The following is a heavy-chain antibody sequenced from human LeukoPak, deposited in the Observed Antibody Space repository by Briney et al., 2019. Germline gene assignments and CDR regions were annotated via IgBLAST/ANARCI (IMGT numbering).Heavy chain of an antibody. V-gene: IGHV3-23*01. D-gene: IGHD1-26*01. J-gene: IGHJ3*02. CDR2: ISGGGGST. Sequence: PGGSLRLSCAASGFTFSRYWMHWVRQAPGKGLEWVSAISGGGGSTYYADSVKGRCTISKDNSKNTLYVQMNSLRAEDTAVYYCARAYSGSLTTFDIWGQGTMVTVSS. CDR1: GFTFSRYW. CDR3: ARAYSGSLTTFDI.